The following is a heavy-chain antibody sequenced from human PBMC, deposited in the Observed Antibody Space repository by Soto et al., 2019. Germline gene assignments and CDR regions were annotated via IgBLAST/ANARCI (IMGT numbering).Heavy chain of an antibody. D-gene: IGHD6-13*01. CDR2: IYHSGST. J-gene: IGHJ4*02. CDR1: GGSISSSNW. Sequence: GSLRLSCAVSGGSISSSNWWSWVRQPPGKGLEWIGEIYHSGSTNYNPSLKSRVTISVDKSKNQFSLKLSSVTAADTAVYYCAKVRIAAAVTFDYWGQGTLVTVSS. V-gene: IGHV4-4*02. CDR3: AKVRIAAAVTFDY.